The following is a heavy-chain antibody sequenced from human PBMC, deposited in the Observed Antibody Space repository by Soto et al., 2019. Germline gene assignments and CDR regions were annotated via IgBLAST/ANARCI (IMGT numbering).Heavy chain of an antibody. D-gene: IGHD4-17*01. J-gene: IGHJ5*02. CDR2: IFHSGST. CDR1: GGSISSGGYS. CDR3: ARGYGDSSWFDP. V-gene: IGHV4-30-2*01. Sequence: QLQLQESGSGLVKPSQTLSLTCAVSGGSISSGGYSWSWIRQPQGKGLEGIGYIFHSGSTSYNPSLKSRVTISVDRSKNQFSLKLSSVTAADTAVYYCARGYGDSSWFDPWGQGTLVTVSS.